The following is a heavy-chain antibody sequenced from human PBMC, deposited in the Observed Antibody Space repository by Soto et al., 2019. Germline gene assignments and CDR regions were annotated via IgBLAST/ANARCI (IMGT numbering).Heavy chain of an antibody. V-gene: IGHV4-39*01. D-gene: IGHD3-10*01. CDR1: GGSISSRIYY. CDR3: VRHCYDSGYYSYFGLDY. CDR2: IHYSGTT. J-gene: IGHJ4*02. Sequence: SETLSLTCTVSGGSISSRIYYWGWIRQPPGRGLEWIGTIHYSGTTYHNPSLKSRVTISVDTSKNQFSLKLSSVTAADTAVYYCVRHCYDSGYYSYFGLDYWCQGTLVTVSS.